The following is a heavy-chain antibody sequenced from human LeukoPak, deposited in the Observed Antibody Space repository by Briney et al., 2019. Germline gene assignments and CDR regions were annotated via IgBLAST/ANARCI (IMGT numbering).Heavy chain of an antibody. CDR2: ISSNGGST. Sequence: GGSLRLSCVASGFNFSSYSMQWVRQAPGKGLEYVSVISSNGGSTYYANSVKGRFTISRDNSKNTLYLQMNSLRAEDTAVYYCARGFDYWGQGTLVTVSS. V-gene: IGHV3-64*01. CDR3: ARGFDY. J-gene: IGHJ4*02. CDR1: GFNFSSYS.